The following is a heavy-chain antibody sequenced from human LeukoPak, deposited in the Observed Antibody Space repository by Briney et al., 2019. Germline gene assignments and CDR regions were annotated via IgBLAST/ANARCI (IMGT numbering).Heavy chain of an antibody. CDR3: ARDYYGSGSYPLFDY. CDR1: GFTFSSYW. D-gene: IGHD3-10*01. Sequence: GGSLRLSCAASGFTFSSYWMHWVRQAPGKGLVWVSRINSDGSSTSYADSVKGRFTISRDNAKNTLYLQMNSLRAEDTAVYYCARDYYGSGSYPLFDYWGQGTLVTVSS. V-gene: IGHV3-74*01. J-gene: IGHJ4*02. CDR2: INSDGSST.